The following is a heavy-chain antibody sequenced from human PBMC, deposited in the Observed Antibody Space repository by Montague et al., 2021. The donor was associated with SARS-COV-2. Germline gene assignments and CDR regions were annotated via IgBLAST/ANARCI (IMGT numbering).Heavy chain of an antibody. CDR2: IFHSVTT. D-gene: IGHD6-13*01. V-gene: IGHV4-59*01. Sequence: SETLSLTCTVSGGSISNYYWSWIRQTPGKCLEWIGFIFHSVTTNYNPSLKSRVTISTDTSKNHFSLRLISVTTTDTAVYYCSGGPHSNTWYDPGDYWGQGILVTVSP. CDR1: GGSISNYY. J-gene: IGHJ4*02. CDR3: SGGPHSNTWYDPGDY.